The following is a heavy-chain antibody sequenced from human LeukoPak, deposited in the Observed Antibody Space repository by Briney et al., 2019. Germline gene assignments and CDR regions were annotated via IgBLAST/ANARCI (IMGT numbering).Heavy chain of an antibody. V-gene: IGHV1-2*02. CDR3: ARDAQQYYDILTGYYYYYYYYYMDV. CDR1: GGTFSSYA. Sequence: ASVKVSCKASGGTFSSYAISWVRQAPGQGLEWMGWINPNSGGTNYAQKFQGRVTMTRDTSISTAYMELGRLRSDDTAVYYCARDAQQYYDILTGYYYYYYYYYMDVWGKGTTVTISS. D-gene: IGHD3-9*01. CDR2: INPNSGGT. J-gene: IGHJ6*03.